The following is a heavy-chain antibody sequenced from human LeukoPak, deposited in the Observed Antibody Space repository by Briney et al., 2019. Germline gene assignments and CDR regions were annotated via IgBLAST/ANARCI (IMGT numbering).Heavy chain of an antibody. Sequence: GRSLRLSCAGSGFTFSYYGMHWVRQSPDKGLEWVAVASYDGSEMYYADSVKGRFTISRDNSRNTLFLQMNSLKDDDTAVYYCVKGSSTYGHPISPLFELWGQGTLVTVSS. CDR1: GFTFSYYG. J-gene: IGHJ4*02. CDR2: ASYDGSEM. D-gene: IGHD6-13*01. V-gene: IGHV3-30*18. CDR3: VKGSSTYGHPISPLFEL.